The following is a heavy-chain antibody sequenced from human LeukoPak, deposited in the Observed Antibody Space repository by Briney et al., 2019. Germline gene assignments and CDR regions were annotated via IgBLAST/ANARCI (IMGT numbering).Heavy chain of an antibody. CDR1: GYTFTGYY. D-gene: IGHD6-13*01. Sequence: ASVKVSCKTSGYTFTGYYIHWVRQAPGQGLEWMGRISPASGGTNYAQKLQGRVTMTTDTSTSTAYMELRSLRPDDTAVYYCARGRQQLFYAFDIWGQGTMVTVSS. J-gene: IGHJ3*02. V-gene: IGHV1-2*06. CDR3: ARGRQQLFYAFDI. CDR2: ISPASGGT.